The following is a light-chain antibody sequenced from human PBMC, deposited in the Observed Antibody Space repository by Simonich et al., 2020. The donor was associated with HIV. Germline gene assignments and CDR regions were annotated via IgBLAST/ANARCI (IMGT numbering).Light chain of an antibody. CDR1: QGISTY. CDR3: QQLNSY. V-gene: IGKV1-9*01. J-gene: IGKJ5*01. Sequence: DIQLTQSPSFLSASVGDRVTITCRASQGISTYLAWYQQKPGNAPKLLIYAASTLQSGVPSRFSGSGSGTEFTLIISSLQPEDFATYYCQQLNSYFGQGTRLEIK. CDR2: AAS.